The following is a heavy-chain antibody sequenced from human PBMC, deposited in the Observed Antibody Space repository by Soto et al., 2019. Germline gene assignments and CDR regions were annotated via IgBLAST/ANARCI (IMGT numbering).Heavy chain of an antibody. CDR2: IDPSDSYT. CDR3: ARHNGDYNYYYYYGMDV. J-gene: IGHJ6*02. V-gene: IGHV5-10-1*01. CDR1: GYSFTSYW. D-gene: IGHD4-17*01. Sequence: LWESLKISCKGSGYSFTSYWISWVRQMPGKGLEWMGRIDPSDSYTNYSPSFQGHVTISADKSISTAYLQWSSLKASDTAMYYCARHNGDYNYYYYYGMDVWGQGTTVTVSS.